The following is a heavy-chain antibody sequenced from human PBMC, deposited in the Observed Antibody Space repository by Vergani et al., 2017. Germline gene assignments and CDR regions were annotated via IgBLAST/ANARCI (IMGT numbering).Heavy chain of an antibody. CDR3: AGEASPEYDGSGFDASYI. CDR2: IYYSGST. Sequence: QVQLQESGPGLVKPSQTLSLTCTVSGGSISSGGYYWSWLRQHPGKGLEWIGYIYYSGSTYSNPSLKCRVTISVDTSKNQFSLKRSSVTAADTAVYYCAGEASPEYDGSGFDASYIWSEPTMVSVHS. D-gene: IGHD3-10*01. V-gene: IGHV4-31*03. CDR1: GGSISSGGYY. J-gene: IGHJ3*02.